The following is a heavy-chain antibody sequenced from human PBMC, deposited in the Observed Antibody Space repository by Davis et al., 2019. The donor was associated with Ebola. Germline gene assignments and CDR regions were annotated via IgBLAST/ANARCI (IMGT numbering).Heavy chain of an antibody. CDR3: GAEGFDY. CDR1: GYTFTSYA. J-gene: IGHJ4*02. CDR2: ISAYNGNT. Sequence: ASVKVSCKASGYTFTSYAMHWVRQAPGQRLEWMGWISAYNGNTNYAQKLQGRVTMTTDTSTSTAYMELRSLRSEDTAVYYCGAEGFDYWGQGTLVTVSS. V-gene: IGHV1-18*01.